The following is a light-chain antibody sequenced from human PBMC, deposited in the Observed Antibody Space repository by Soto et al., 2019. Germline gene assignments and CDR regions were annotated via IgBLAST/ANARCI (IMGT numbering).Light chain of an antibody. V-gene: IGKV1-5*03. J-gene: IGKJ1*01. CDR1: QSISSW. CDR3: QQYHIYSGT. CDR2: KAS. Sequence: IHMTQSPATLSASVGYRVTITFRASQSISSWLAWYQQKPGKAPKLLIYKASSLESGVPSRFSGSGSGTEFTLTINSLQPDDFATYYCQQYHIYSGTFGQGTKVDIK.